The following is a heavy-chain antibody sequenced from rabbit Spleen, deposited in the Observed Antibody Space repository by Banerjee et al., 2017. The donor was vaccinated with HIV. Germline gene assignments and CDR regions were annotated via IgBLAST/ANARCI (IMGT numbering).Heavy chain of an antibody. J-gene: IGHJ6*01. D-gene: IGHD3-1*01. CDR2: INTATGKA. CDR3: ARDLASVVGWNFGL. V-gene: IGHV1S45*01. Sequence: QEQLVESGGGLVQPGGSLKLSCTASGFSFSNKAVMCWVRQAPGKGLEWIACINTATGKAVYASWAKGRFTISKTSSTTVTLQMTSLTAADTATYFCARDLASVVGWNFGLWGPGTLVTVS. CDR1: GFSFSNKAV.